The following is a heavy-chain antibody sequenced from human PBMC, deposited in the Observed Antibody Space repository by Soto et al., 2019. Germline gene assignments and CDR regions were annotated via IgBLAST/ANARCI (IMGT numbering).Heavy chain of an antibody. V-gene: IGHV3-30*18. Sequence: GGSLRLSCAASGFTFSSYGMHWVRQAPGKGLEWVAVISYDESNKYYGDSVKGRFTISRDNSKNTLYLQMNSLRTEDTAIYYCAKDQDIAAAEYYFDYWGQGT. CDR2: ISYDESNK. CDR3: AKDQDIAAAEYYFDY. D-gene: IGHD6-13*01. CDR1: GFTFSSYG. J-gene: IGHJ4*02.